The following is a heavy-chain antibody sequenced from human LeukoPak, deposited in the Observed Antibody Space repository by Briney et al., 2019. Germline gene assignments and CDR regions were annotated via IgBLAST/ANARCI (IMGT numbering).Heavy chain of an antibody. CDR1: GYSFTRYW. J-gene: IGHJ4*02. Sequence: GESLKISCKGSGYSFTRYWISWVRQMPGKGLEWMGRIDPSDSYTNYSPSFQGHVTISADKSINTAYLQWSSLKASDTAMYYCARHSIAVADIYFDYWGQGTLVTVSS. CDR2: IDPSDSYT. V-gene: IGHV5-10-1*01. D-gene: IGHD6-19*01. CDR3: ARHSIAVADIYFDY.